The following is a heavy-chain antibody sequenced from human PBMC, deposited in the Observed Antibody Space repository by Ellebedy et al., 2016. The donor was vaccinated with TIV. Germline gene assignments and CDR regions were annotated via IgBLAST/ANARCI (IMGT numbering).Heavy chain of an antibody. V-gene: IGHV1-18*04. CDR1: GYTFTSYG. Sequence: AASVKVSCKASGYTFTSYGISWARQAPGQGLEWMGWISTYNGNTNYAQKVQGRVTMTADTTTRTAYVELRSLTSDDTAVYYCARDRRRGSGNYYTSDNGLDVWGQGTTVTVSS. J-gene: IGHJ6*02. D-gene: IGHD3-10*01. CDR3: ARDRRRGSGNYYTSDNGLDV. CDR2: ISTYNGNT.